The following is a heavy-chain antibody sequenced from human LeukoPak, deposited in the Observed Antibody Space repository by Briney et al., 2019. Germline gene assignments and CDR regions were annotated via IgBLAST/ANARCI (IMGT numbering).Heavy chain of an antibody. CDR2: INHSGST. Sequence: SETLSLTCAVYGGSFSGYYWSWIRQPPGKGLEWIGEINHSGSTNYNPSLKSRVTISVDTSKNQFSLKLSSVTAADTAVYYCARGRGSSSVAQYWGQGTLVTVSS. D-gene: IGHD6-6*01. CDR3: ARGRGSSSVAQY. V-gene: IGHV4-34*01. J-gene: IGHJ4*02. CDR1: GGSFSGYY.